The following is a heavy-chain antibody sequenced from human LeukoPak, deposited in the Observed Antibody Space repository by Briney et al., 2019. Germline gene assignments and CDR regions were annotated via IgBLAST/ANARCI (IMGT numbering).Heavy chain of an antibody. CDR2: IYTSGST. J-gene: IGHJ4*02. CDR1: GGSISSYY. V-gene: IGHV4-4*09. CDR3: ARLDYDFWSGYYLGGYFDY. D-gene: IGHD3-3*01. Sequence: PSETLSLTCTVSGGSISSYYWSWIRQPPGKGLEWIGYIYTSGSTNYNPSLKSRVTISVDTFKNQFSLKLSSVTAADTAVYYCARLDYDFWSGYYLGGYFDYWGQGTLVTVSS.